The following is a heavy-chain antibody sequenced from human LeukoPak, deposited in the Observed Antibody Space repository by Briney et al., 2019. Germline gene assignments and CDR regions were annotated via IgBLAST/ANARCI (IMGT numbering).Heavy chain of an antibody. CDR3: ASGTWYSSSQDY. Sequence: GGSLRLSCAASGFTFSDYYMSWIRQAPGKGLGWVSYISSSGSTIYYADSVKGRFTISRDNAKNSLYLQMNSLRAEDTAVYYCASGTWYSSSQDYWGQGTLVTVSS. CDR1: GFTFSDYY. J-gene: IGHJ4*02. CDR2: ISSSGSTI. D-gene: IGHD6-6*01. V-gene: IGHV3-11*01.